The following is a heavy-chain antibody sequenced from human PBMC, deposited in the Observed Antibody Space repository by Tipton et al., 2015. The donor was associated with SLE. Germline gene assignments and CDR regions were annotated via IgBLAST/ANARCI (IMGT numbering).Heavy chain of an antibody. Sequence: TLSLTCSVSGDSLSSGGYYWTWIRQLPGKGLEWIEYIYYSGNTYYNPSLGSRLTISVDTSKDQFSLRLTSVTAADTAVYYCARATDWNLSPDVWGKGTTVTVSS. CDR1: GDSLSSGGYY. CDR2: IYYSGNT. D-gene: IGHD1-7*01. V-gene: IGHV4-31*03. J-gene: IGHJ6*04. CDR3: ARATDWNLSPDV.